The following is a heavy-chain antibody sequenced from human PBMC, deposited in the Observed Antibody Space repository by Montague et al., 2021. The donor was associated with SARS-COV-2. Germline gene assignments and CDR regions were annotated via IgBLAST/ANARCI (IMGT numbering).Heavy chain of an antibody. J-gene: IGHJ4*03. D-gene: IGHD2-8*01. Sequence: SETLSLTCAVYRGSIKSYYWTWIRQAPGKGLAWSGEINHRGTTSYNPPLKSRVTMSLDASKRQFSLRLKSVSAADTAVYFCARGRPVQGSIRHFKSVSSGVLDLWGPGTLVIVS. CDR1: RGSIKSYY. CDR2: INHRGTT. V-gene: IGHV4-34*01. CDR3: ARGRPVQGSIRHFKSVSSGVLDL.